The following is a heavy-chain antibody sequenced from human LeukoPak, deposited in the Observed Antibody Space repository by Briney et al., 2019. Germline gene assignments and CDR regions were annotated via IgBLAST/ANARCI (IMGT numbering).Heavy chain of an antibody. J-gene: IGHJ4*02. Sequence: GGSLRLSCAASGLTFRNYGMHWVRQAPGKGLEWVAVIWYDGSNKDYAGSVKGRFTVSRDNSRNTLFLQMNSLRVEDTAVYYCATDRATQYFDYWGQGTLVSVPS. CDR3: ATDRATQYFDY. CDR1: GLTFRNYG. D-gene: IGHD2-15*01. CDR2: IWYDGSNK. V-gene: IGHV3-33*01.